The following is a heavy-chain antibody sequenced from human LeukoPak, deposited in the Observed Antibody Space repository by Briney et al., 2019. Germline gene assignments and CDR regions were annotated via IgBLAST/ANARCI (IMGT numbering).Heavy chain of an antibody. CDR3: AREIDY. J-gene: IGHJ4*02. V-gene: IGHV3-11*05. CDR1: GFTFSDFY. Sequence: GGSLRLSCAASGFTFSDFYMNWIRQAPGKGLEWVSFISSTGGYTNHADSVKGRFTISRDNAKNSLYLQMNSLRAEDTAVYYCAREIDYWGQGTLVTVSS. CDR2: ISSTGGYT.